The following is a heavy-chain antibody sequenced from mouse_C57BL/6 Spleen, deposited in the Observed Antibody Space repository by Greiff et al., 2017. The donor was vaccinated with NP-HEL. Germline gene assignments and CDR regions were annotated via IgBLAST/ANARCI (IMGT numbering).Heavy chain of an antibody. CDR3: ARYYYGSSHAMDY. Sequence: EVKLVESEGGLVQPGSSMKLSCTASGFTFSDYYMAWVRQVPEKGLEWVANINYDGSSTYYLDSLKSRFIISRDNAKNILYLQMSSLKSEDTATYYCARYYYGSSHAMDYWGQGTSVTVSS. CDR1: GFTFSDYY. CDR2: INYDGSST. D-gene: IGHD1-1*01. J-gene: IGHJ4*01. V-gene: IGHV5-16*01.